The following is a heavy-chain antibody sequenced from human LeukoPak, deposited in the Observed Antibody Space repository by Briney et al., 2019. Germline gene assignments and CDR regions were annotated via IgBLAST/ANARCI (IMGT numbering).Heavy chain of an antibody. CDR1: GGSISSGDYY. J-gene: IGHJ5*02. Sequence: TLSLTCTVSGGSISSGDYYWSWIRQPPGKGLEWIGYIYYSGSTYYNPSLKSRVTISVDTSKNQFSLKLSSVTAADTAVYYCARRDYYDSSGYPTWGQGTLVTVSS. V-gene: IGHV4-30-4*01. CDR2: IYYSGST. CDR3: ARRDYYDSSGYPT. D-gene: IGHD3-22*01.